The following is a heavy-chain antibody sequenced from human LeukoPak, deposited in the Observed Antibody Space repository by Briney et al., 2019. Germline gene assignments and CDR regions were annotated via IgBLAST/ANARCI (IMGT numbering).Heavy chain of an antibody. CDR1: GFSLCRHN. V-gene: IGHV3-21*01. J-gene: IGHJ4*02. CDR2: NSSSSSYI. CDR3: AGGLRYYHVSGSNSPADY. D-gene: IGHD3-9*01. Sequence: GGSLRLFCRACGFSLCRHNKNGARQAPGKGLEWVSSNSSSSSYIYYADSVKGRFTISRDNAKNSLYLQMNSLRAEATAAYYCAGGLRYYHVSGSNSPADYWGQGTLVTVSS.